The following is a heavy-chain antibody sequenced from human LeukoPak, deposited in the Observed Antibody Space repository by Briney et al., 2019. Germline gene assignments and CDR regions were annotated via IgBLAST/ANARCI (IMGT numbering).Heavy chain of an antibody. CDR3: ARQSFAPFQVGPETPIES. CDR1: GGSISSSNW. J-gene: IGHJ4*02. D-gene: IGHD1-26*01. CDR2: IYHSGST. Sequence: NPSGTLSLTCAVSGGSISSSNWWSWVRQPPGKGLEWIGEIYHSGSTNYNPSLKSRVTISVDKSKNQFSLKLSSATAADTAVYYCARQSFAPFQVGPETPIESWGQGTLVTVSS. V-gene: IGHV4-4*02.